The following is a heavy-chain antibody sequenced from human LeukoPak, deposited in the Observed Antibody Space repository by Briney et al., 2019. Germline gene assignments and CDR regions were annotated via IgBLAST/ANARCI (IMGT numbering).Heavy chain of an antibody. Sequence: SGPTLVKPTQTLTLTCTFSGFSLSTSGVGVGWIRQPPGKALEWLALIYWNDDKRYSPSLKSRLTITKDTSKNQVVLTMTNMDPVDTATYYCAHFAYYYDSSGYHGGWFDPWGQGTLVTVSS. J-gene: IGHJ5*02. CDR2: IYWNDDK. V-gene: IGHV2-5*01. CDR1: GFSLSTSGVG. D-gene: IGHD3-22*01. CDR3: AHFAYYYDSSGYHGGWFDP.